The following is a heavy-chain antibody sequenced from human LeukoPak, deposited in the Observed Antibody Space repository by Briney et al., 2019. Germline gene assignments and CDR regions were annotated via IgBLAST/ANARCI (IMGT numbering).Heavy chain of an antibody. CDR2: INYSGGST. Sequence: PGGSLRLSCAASGFTFSTYVMSWVRQAPGKGLEWVSAINYSGGSTYYADSVKGRFTISRDNPKNTLYLQMSSLRVEDTAVYYCARRYCSGGICYPIDSWGQGSLVTVSS. D-gene: IGHD2-15*01. CDR1: GFTFSTYV. CDR3: ARRYCSGGICYPIDS. J-gene: IGHJ4*02. V-gene: IGHV3-23*01.